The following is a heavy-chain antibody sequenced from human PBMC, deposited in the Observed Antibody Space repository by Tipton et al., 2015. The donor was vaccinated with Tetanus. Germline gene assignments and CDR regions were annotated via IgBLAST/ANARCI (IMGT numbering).Heavy chain of an antibody. CDR3: ARDRYYDILTGYYGVGVDRLYGMDV. CDR2: IYYGGST. V-gene: IGHV4-31*03. CDR1: GGSISSGGYY. D-gene: IGHD3-9*01. J-gene: IGHJ6*02. Sequence: TLSLTCTVSGGSISSGGYYWSWIRQHPGKGLEWIGYIYYGGSTYYNPSLQSRVTISVDTSKNQFSLKLSSVTAADTAVYYCARDRYYDILTGYYGVGVDRLYGMDVWGQGTTVTVSS.